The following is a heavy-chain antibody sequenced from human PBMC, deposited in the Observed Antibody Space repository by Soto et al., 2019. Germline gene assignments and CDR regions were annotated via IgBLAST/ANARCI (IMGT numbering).Heavy chain of an antibody. CDR1: GFTFSNFG. D-gene: IGHD3-16*02. V-gene: IGHV3-23*01. Sequence: EVRLLESGGGLVQPGGSLRLSCEASGFTFSNFGMDWVRRAPGKGLEWISFISGAGDTTYYADSVKGRFIISRDNSKNTLYLQMNSLRTEDTAIYFCVKSFTQSCVWRAYRHKTHFDYWGQGALVTVTS. CDR2: ISGAGDTT. J-gene: IGHJ4*02. CDR3: VKSFTQSCVWRAYRHKTHFDY.